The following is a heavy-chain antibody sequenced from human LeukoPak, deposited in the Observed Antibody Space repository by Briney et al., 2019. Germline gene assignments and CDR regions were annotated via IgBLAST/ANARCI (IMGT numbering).Heavy chain of an antibody. CDR2: IYYSGST. Sequence: SETLSLTCTVSGGSISSYYWSRIRQPPGKGLEWIGYIYYSGSTNYNPSLKSQVTISVDTSKNQFSLKLSSVTAADTAVYYCARGDYGDYADYWGQGTLVTVSS. CDR3: ARGDYGDYADY. J-gene: IGHJ4*02. CDR1: GGSISSYY. V-gene: IGHV4-59*01. D-gene: IGHD4-17*01.